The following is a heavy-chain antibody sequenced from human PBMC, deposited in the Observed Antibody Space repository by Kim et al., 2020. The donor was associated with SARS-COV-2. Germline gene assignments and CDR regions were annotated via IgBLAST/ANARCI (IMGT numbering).Heavy chain of an antibody. J-gene: IGHJ4*02. Sequence: PSLKSRVTISVDTSKNQFSLKLSSVTAADTAVYYCARGGCSGGSCYPFDYWGQGTLVTVSS. D-gene: IGHD2-15*01. CDR3: ARGGCSGGSCYPFDY. V-gene: IGHV4-34*01.